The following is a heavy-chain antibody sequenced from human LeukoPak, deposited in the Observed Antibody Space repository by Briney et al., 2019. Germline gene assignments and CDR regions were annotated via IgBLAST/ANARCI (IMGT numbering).Heavy chain of an antibody. CDR1: GLTFSTSG. J-gene: IGHJ4*02. Sequence: VGSLRLSCTTSGLTFSTSGFNWVRQAPGKGLEWVASIGPTGFDRYHADSIKRRFTISRDNANNFLYLQMDSLRAEDTAVYYCATETNGRHYDYWGQGTLLTVSS. CDR2: IGPTGFDR. V-gene: IGHV3-21*06. D-gene: IGHD1-14*01. CDR3: ATETNGRHYDY.